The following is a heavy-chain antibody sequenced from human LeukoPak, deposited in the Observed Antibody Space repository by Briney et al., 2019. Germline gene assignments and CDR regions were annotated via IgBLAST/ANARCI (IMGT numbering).Heavy chain of an antibody. D-gene: IGHD2-2*01. Sequence: TGGPLRLSCAASGFNFSSYSMNWVRQAPGKGLEWVSSISSSSYIYYADSVNGRFTISRDNAKNSLSLQMNSLRAADTAVYYCARARWGYCSSTSCHPYFDYWGQGTLVTVSS. V-gene: IGHV3-21*01. J-gene: IGHJ4*02. CDR3: ARARWGYCSSTSCHPYFDY. CDR1: GFNFSSYS. CDR2: ISSSSYI.